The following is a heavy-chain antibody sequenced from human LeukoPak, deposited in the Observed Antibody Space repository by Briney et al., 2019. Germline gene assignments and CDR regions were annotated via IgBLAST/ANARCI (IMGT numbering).Heavy chain of an antibody. CDR2: INPSGGST. D-gene: IGHD5-24*01. CDR1: GYTFTSYY. V-gene: IGHV1-46*01. Sequence: GASVKVSCKASGYTFTSYYMHWVRQAPGQGLEWMGIINPSGGSTSYAQEFQGRVTMTRDTSTSTAYMELRRLRSDDTAVYYCARVGMPTMAFTYWGQGTLVTVSS. CDR3: ARVGMPTMAFTY. J-gene: IGHJ4*02.